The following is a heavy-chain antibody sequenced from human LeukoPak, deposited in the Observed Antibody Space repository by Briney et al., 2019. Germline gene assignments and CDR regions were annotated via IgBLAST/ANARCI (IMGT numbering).Heavy chain of an antibody. Sequence: LRLSCAASGFTFSSYAMSWVRQAPGKGLEWVSAISGSGGSTYYADSVKGRFTISRDNSKKTLYLQMNRLRAEETAVYYCAKDSTYYYDSSGYWAVYYYYYYGMDVWGQGTTVTVSS. D-gene: IGHD3-22*01. CDR3: AKDSTYYYDSSGYWAVYYYYYYGMDV. J-gene: IGHJ6*02. CDR1: GFTFSSYA. V-gene: IGHV3-23*01. CDR2: ISGSGGST.